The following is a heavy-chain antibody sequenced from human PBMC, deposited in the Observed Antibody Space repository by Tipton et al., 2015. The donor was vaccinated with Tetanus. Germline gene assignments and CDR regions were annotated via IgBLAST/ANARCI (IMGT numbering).Heavy chain of an antibody. Sequence: SLRLSCATSGLFFKNAWMNWVRQAPGKGLEWVGRVKNKADGGTTDYSARVKDRFSISRNDSKDTLFLQMNSLKTEDPAVYYCARSYGSLEPPGIWGQGTMVTVSS. CDR2: VKNKADGGTT. J-gene: IGHJ3*01. CDR3: ARSYGSLEPPGI. D-gene: IGHD1-1*01. V-gene: IGHV3-15*07. CDR1: GLFFKNAW.